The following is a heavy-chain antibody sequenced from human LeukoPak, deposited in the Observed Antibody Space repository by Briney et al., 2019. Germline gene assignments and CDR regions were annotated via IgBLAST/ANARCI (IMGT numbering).Heavy chain of an antibody. Sequence: GGSLRLSCAASEFTFSSYWMSWVRQAPGKGLEWVANIKQDGSEKYYVDSVKGRFTISRDNAKNSLYLQMNSLRAEDTAVYYCARGPSITMVRGGQWYYYMDVWGKGTTVTISS. J-gene: IGHJ6*03. D-gene: IGHD3-10*01. V-gene: IGHV3-7*03. CDR1: EFTFSSYW. CDR2: IKQDGSEK. CDR3: ARGPSITMVRGGQWYYYMDV.